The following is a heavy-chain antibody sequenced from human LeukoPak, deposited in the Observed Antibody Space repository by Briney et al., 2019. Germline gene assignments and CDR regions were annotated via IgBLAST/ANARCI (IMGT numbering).Heavy chain of an antibody. CDR2: FIPIFGSP. Sequence: SVKVSCKASVPTFTSYAINWVRQAPGQGLEWMGGFIPIFGSPTYAQRFQGRVTFTTDESTYTAYMELSNLRSEDTAVFYCAGFFYDSSGAAFDLWGQGTMVTVSS. CDR3: AGFFYDSSGAAFDL. V-gene: IGHV1-69*05. CDR1: VPTFTSYA. J-gene: IGHJ3*01. D-gene: IGHD3-22*01.